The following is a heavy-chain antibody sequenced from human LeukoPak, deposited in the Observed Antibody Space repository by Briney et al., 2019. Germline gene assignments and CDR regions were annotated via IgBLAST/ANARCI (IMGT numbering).Heavy chain of an antibody. CDR3: GKDLLVVPAAMRPPGWFDP. Sequence: GASLRLSCAASGFTFSSYAMSWVRQAPGKGLEWVSAISGSGGSTYYADSVKGQFTISRDNSKNTLYLQMNSLRAEDTAVYYCGKDLLVVPAAMRPPGWFDPWGQGTLVTVSS. J-gene: IGHJ5*02. V-gene: IGHV3-23*01. CDR1: GFTFSSYA. D-gene: IGHD2-2*01. CDR2: ISGSGGST.